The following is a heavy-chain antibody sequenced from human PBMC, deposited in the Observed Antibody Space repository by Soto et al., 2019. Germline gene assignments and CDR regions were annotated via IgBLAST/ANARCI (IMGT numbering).Heavy chain of an antibody. CDR3: ARDLYYYDSSGFISYAFDI. Sequence: QVQLVQSGAEVKKPGASVKVSCKASGYTFTSYAMHWVRQAPGQRLEWMGWINAGNGNTKYSQKFQGRVTITRDTSASTAYMELSSLRSEDTAVYYCARDLYYYDSSGFISYAFDIWGQGTMVTVSS. J-gene: IGHJ3*02. D-gene: IGHD3-22*01. V-gene: IGHV1-3*01. CDR1: GYTFTSYA. CDR2: INAGNGNT.